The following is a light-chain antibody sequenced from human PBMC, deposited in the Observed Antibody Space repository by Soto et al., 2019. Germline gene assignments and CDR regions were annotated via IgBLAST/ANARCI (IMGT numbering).Light chain of an antibody. CDR3: GTWDYSGSAWV. CDR2: MNN. CDR1: SSNIGTNY. J-gene: IGLJ3*02. Sequence: QSVLTQPPSASGTPGQRVTISCSGSSSNIGTNYVYWYQQLPATAPKLLIYMNNQRPSGVPDRFSGSKSGTSASLAISGLRSEDDGTYDCGTWDYSGSAWVFGGGTKLTVL. V-gene: IGLV1-47*01.